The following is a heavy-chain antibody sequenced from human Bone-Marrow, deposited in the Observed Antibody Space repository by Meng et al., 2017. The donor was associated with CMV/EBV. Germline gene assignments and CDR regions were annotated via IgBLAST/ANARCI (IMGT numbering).Heavy chain of an antibody. CDR3: ARVPRKDIVVFTDKGGFDY. J-gene: IGHJ4*02. CDR1: GGSISSYY. V-gene: IGHV4-59*12. CDR2: IYYSGST. Sequence: GSLRLSCTVSGGSISSYYWSWIRQPPGKGLEWIGYIYYSGSTNYNPSLKSRVTISVDTSKNQFSLKLSSVTAADTAVYYCARVPRKDIVVFTDKGGFDYWGQGTLVTVSS. D-gene: IGHD2-2*01.